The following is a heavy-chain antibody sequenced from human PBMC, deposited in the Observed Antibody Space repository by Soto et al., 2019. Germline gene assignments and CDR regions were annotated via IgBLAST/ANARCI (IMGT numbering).Heavy chain of an antibody. D-gene: IGHD3-10*01. Sequence: XGSLKLSCVAAGFTFSSYSMSWVRQAPGKGLEWVSGFRAGGDDGTTYYADSVKGRFTISRDNSKNTLFLQMNSLRAEDTAIYYCAKKVNSGSGSQYFDYFGQRTLVTVSS. J-gene: IGHJ4*02. CDR1: GFTFSSYS. V-gene: IGHV3-23*01. CDR3: AKKVNSGSGSQYFDY. CDR2: FRAGGDDGTT.